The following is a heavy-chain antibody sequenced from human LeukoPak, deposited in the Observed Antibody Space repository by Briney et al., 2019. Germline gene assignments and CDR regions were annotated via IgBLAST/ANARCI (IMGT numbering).Heavy chain of an antibody. CDR3: ARAMVRGVIPY. D-gene: IGHD3-10*01. CDR2: ISAYNGNT. J-gene: IGHJ4*02. V-gene: IGHV1-18*01. CDR1: GYTFTSYG. Sequence: ASVKVSCKASGYTFTSYGFSWVRQAPGQGLEWMGWISAYNGNTNYAQNLQGRVTMTTDTSTSTAYMELRSLRSDDTAVYYCARAMVRGVIPYWGQGTLVTVSS.